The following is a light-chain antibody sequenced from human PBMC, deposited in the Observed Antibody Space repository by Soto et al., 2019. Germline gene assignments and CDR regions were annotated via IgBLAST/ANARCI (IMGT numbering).Light chain of an antibody. CDR1: KSVRSN. CDR2: GAS. J-gene: IGKJ4*02. Sequence: VISQSPVTLSVSPVEIPTLTAKTIKSVRSNLVWYQLKPGQATRLFIYGASCSATGIPDRFSGSGYWTEFTLTISRLEHEDFAVYSCQQCGSSGTFGEGTKVDIK. CDR3: QQCGSSGT. V-gene: IGKV3-20*01.